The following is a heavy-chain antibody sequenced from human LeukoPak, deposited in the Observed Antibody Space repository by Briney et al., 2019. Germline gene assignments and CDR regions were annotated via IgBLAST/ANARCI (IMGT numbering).Heavy chain of an antibody. CDR2: INPSGGST. CDR3: ASGSSGWYGRDYFDY. CDR1: GYTFTSYY. J-gene: IGHJ4*02. D-gene: IGHD6-19*01. V-gene: IGHV1-46*01. Sequence: ASVKVSCKASGYTFTSYYMHWVRQAPGQGLEWMGLINPSGGSTSYAQKFQGRVTMTRDTSTSTVYMELSSLRSEDTAVYYCASGSSGWYGRDYFDYWGQGTLVTVSS.